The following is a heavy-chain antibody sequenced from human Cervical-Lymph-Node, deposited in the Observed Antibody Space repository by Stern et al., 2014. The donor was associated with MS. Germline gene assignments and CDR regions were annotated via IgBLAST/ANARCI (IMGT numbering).Heavy chain of an antibody. CDR3: ARDTSSPERSDW. D-gene: IGHD1-1*01. J-gene: IGHJ4*02. V-gene: IGHV3-53*01. Sequence: EVQLLESGGGVIKPGGSLRLSCTASGFTVSRDYMTWVRQAPGKGLEWVSLITNVGSTYYTDSLKGRFTISRDDSKNTVYLHMTSLRAEDTAMYYCARDTSSPERSDWWGQGTLVTVSS. CDR2: ITNVGST. CDR1: GFTVSRDY.